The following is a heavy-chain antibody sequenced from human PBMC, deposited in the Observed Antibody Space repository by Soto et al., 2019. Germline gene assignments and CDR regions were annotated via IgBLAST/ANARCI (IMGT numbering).Heavy chain of an antibody. J-gene: IGHJ6*02. V-gene: IGHV5-10-1*01. CDR3: ARLGSGYCSGGSCDDYYYYYGMDV. D-gene: IGHD2-15*01. Sequence: ESLKISCTGSGYSFTSYWISWVRQMPGKGLEWMGRIDPSDSYTNYSPSFQGHVTISADKSISTAYLQWSSLKASDTAMYYCARLGSGYCSGGSCDDYYYYYGMDVWGQGTTVTVSS. CDR1: GYSFTSYW. CDR2: IDPSDSYT.